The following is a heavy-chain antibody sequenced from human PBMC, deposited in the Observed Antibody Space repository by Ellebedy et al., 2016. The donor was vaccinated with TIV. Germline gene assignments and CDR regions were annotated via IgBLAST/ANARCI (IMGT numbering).Heavy chain of an antibody. D-gene: IGHD3-9*01. J-gene: IGHJ4*02. CDR3: ARGEIRYFDY. V-gene: IGHV4-39*07. CDR2: IKHSGST. Sequence: SETLSLTCTVSGGSISSGGYYWSWIRQPPGKGLEWIGEIKHSGSTNYNPSLKSRVTISVDTSKNQFSRTLSSVTAAETAVYYYARGEIRYFDYWGQGTLVTVSS. CDR1: GGSISSGGYY.